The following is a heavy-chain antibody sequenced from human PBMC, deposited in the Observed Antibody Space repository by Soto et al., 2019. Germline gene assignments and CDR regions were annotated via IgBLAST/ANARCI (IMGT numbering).Heavy chain of an antibody. Sequence: QVQLQESGPGLVKPSETLSLTCTVSGGSFKSGSYSWSWIRQPPGKVLEWIGYVYHTGRTSYNPSLKSRGSISMDTSKNQFSLNLDSVTAADTAVYFCARDFAYFDSWGQGTLVTVSS. CDR1: GGSFKSGSYS. CDR2: VYHTGRT. V-gene: IGHV4-61*01. CDR3: ARDFAYFDS. J-gene: IGHJ4*02. D-gene: IGHD3-3*01.